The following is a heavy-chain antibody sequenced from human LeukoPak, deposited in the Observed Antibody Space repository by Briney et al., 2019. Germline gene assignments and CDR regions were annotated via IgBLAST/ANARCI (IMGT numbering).Heavy chain of an antibody. CDR2: VRYDESTK. Sequence: GGSLRLSCAASGFNFSNYGMHWVRQAPGKGLEWVAFVRYDESTKFYADSEKGRFTVSRDNSKTTLYLQMNSLRAEDTAVYYCAKDVPAAYFDYWGQGTLVTVSS. V-gene: IGHV3-30*02. CDR3: AKDVPAAYFDY. CDR1: GFNFSNYG. J-gene: IGHJ4*02. D-gene: IGHD2-2*01.